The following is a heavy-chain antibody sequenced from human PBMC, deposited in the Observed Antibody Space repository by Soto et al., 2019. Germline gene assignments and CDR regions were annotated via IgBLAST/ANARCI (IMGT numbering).Heavy chain of an antibody. V-gene: IGHV4-34*01. CDR3: AKAPPGSASRYWFDP. Sequence: SETLSLTCAVNGGSFSGPYWSWIRQPPGKGLEWIGEINHSGYTNYNPSLKSRVTISIDTSKNQFSLKLNSVTAADTAVYYCAKAPPGSASRYWFDPWGQGTLVTVSS. CDR2: INHSGYT. CDR1: GGSFSGPY. J-gene: IGHJ5*02.